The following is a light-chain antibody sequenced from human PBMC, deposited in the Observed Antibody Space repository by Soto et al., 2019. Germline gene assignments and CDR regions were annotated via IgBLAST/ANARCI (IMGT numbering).Light chain of an antibody. J-gene: IGLJ3*02. CDR3: ASITGTNSPLV. Sequence: QSVLTQPASVSGSPGQSVTISCAGTTTDVGRYNYVSWYQLHPGKAPKLLIYEVFNRPSGVPNRFSGSKSGNVASLTISGLQPDDESNYYCASITGTNSPLVFGGGTKLTVL. V-gene: IGLV2-14*01. CDR1: TTDVGRYNY. CDR2: EVF.